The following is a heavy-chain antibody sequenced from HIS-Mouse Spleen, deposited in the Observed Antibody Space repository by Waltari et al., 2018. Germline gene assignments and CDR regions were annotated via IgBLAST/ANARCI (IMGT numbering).Heavy chain of an antibody. CDR1: GYTFTSYY. J-gene: IGHJ2*01. CDR2: INPGGGST. Sequence: QVQLVQSGAEVKKPGASVKVSCKASGYTFTSYYMHWLRQAPGQGLEWMGIINPGGGSTSYEQKVQGRVTMTRDTSTSTVYMELSSLRSEDTAVYYCARNAVYSIAARPDWYFDLWGRGTLVTVSS. V-gene: IGHV1-46*03. CDR3: ARNAVYSIAARPDWYFDL. D-gene: IGHD6-6*01.